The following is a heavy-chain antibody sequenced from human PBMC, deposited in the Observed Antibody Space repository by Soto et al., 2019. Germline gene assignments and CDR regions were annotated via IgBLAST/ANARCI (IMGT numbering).Heavy chain of an antibody. D-gene: IGHD4-17*01. J-gene: IGHJ6*02. V-gene: IGHV4-39*01. CDR1: GASISSSNYY. CDR3: ARHGNTVTTGYYYGMDV. Sequence: SETLSLTCTVSGASISSSNYYWGWIRQPPGRGLEWIGTMYYSGRTYYNPSLKSRVTTSVDTSKNQFSLKLSAVTATDTAVYYCARHGNTVTTGYYYGMDVWGQGTTVTV. CDR2: MYYSGRT.